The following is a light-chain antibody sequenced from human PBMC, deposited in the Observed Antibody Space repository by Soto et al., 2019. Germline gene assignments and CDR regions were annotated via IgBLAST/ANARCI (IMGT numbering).Light chain of an antibody. CDR3: QQYNNWPRT. Sequence: EIVMTQSPVTLSVSPGERATLSCRASQSVSSNLAWYQQKPGQAPRLLIYGASTRATGIPARFSGSRSGTEFTITISSLQSEDFAVYYCQQYNNWPRTFGQGTKVEI. V-gene: IGKV3-15*01. J-gene: IGKJ1*01. CDR2: GAS. CDR1: QSVSSN.